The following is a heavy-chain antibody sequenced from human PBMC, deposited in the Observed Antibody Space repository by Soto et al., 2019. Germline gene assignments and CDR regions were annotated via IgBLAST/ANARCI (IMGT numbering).Heavy chain of an antibody. CDR3: ARWAAAGRYYYYGMDV. J-gene: IGHJ6*02. CDR1: GFTFSSYS. D-gene: IGHD6-13*01. Sequence: RLSCAASGFTFSSYSMNWVRQAPGKGLEWVSSISSSSSYIYYADSVKGRFTISRDNAKNSLYLQMNSLRAEDTAVYYCARWAAAGRYYYYGMDVWGQGTTVTVSS. CDR2: ISSSSSYI. V-gene: IGHV3-21*01.